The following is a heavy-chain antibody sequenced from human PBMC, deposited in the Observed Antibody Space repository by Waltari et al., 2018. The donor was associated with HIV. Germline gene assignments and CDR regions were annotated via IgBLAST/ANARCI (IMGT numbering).Heavy chain of an antibody. V-gene: IGHV1-3*01. CDR2: IKAGNGNT. CDR1: GYTFTSYA. J-gene: IGHJ2*01. CDR3: ARGLVGVNYGWYFDL. D-gene: IGHD4-17*01. Sequence: QVQVVQSGAEVKKPGASVKVSCKASGYTFTSYAIHWVRQAPGQRLEWMGWIKAGNGNTRYSEKFQGRVSLTRDTSASTAYMELSSLRSEDTAVYYCARGLVGVNYGWYFDLWGRGTLVTVSS.